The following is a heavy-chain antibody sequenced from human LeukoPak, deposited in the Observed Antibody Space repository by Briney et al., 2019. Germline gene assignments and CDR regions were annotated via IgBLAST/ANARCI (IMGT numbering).Heavy chain of an antibody. CDR2: INHSGST. V-gene: IGHV4-34*01. J-gene: IGHJ4*02. D-gene: IGHD6-13*01. CDR3: ARVPAAGHVDY. CDR1: GGSISSYY. Sequence: PSETLSLTCTVSGGSISSYYWSWIRQPPGKGLEWIGEINHSGSTNYNPSLKGRVTISVDTSKNQFSLKLSSVTAADTAVYYCARVPAAGHVDYWGQGTLVTVSS.